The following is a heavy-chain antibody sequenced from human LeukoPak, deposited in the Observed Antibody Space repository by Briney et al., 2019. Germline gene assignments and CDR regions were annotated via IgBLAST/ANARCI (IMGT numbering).Heavy chain of an antibody. Sequence: GGSLRLSCAASGFTLSDYYMSWIRQAPGKGLEWVSYISSSGSTIYYADSVKGRFTISRDNAKNSLYLQMNSLRAEDTAVYYCARDWRYYYDSSGYLHFDYWGQGTLVTVSS. J-gene: IGHJ4*02. CDR1: GFTLSDYY. CDR2: ISSSGSTI. CDR3: ARDWRYYYDSSGYLHFDY. V-gene: IGHV3-11*04. D-gene: IGHD3-22*01.